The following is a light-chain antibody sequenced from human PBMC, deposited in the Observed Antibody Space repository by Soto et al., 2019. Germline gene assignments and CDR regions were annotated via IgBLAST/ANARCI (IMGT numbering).Light chain of an antibody. CDR1: SSNIGSNT. Sequence: QSVLTQPPSASGTPGQRVTISCSGSSSNIGSNTLNWYQQLPGTAPTLLIYSNNPRPSGVPDRFSGSKSGASASLAVNGLQSGDDADDYCSSWEDSLNGPLFGGGTKLTVL. J-gene: IGLJ3*02. CDR2: SNN. V-gene: IGLV1-44*01. CDR3: SSWEDSLNGPL.